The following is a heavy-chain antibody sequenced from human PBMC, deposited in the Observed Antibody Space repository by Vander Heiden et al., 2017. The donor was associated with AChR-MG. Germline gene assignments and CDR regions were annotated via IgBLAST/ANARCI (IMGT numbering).Heavy chain of an antibody. CDR2: IYYSGST. Sequence: QLQLQASGPGLLKPSETLSLTCTVSGGSISSSRYYWGWIGQPPGKGLEWIGSIYYSGSTYYNPALKSRVTISVDTSKNQFSLKLRSVTAADTAVYYCARQTGVMSGPPDIWGQGTMVTVSS. CDR1: GGSISSSRYY. V-gene: IGHV4-39*01. CDR3: ARQTGVMSGPPDI. J-gene: IGHJ3*02. D-gene: IGHD2-8*02.